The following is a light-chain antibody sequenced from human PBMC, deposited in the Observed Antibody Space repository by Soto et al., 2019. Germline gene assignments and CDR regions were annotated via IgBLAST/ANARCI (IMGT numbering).Light chain of an antibody. CDR1: QSVSSSY. CDR2: GAS. J-gene: IGKJ2*01. CDR3: QQYGSSPEYT. Sequence: EIVLTQSPGTLSLSPGERATLSCRASQSVSSSYLAWYQQKPGQAPRLLIYGASSRATGIPDRFSGSGSGTDFTLTMSRLEAEDFAVYYCQQYGSSPEYTFGQGTKLEIK. V-gene: IGKV3-20*01.